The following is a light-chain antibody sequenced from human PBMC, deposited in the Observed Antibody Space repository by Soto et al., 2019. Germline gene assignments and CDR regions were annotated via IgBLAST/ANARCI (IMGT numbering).Light chain of an antibody. Sequence: DIVLTQTPLFLPVTPGEPASISCRASQSLLDSNDGNTFLDWLLQKPGQSPQLPIYTLSSRACGVPDRFSGSGSGTEFTLNISRVEAEDVGVYFCWQRTRSAYTFGQGPKM. CDR3: WQRTRSAYT. J-gene: IGKJ2*01. CDR1: QSLLDSNDGNTF. V-gene: IGKV2-40*01. CDR2: TLS.